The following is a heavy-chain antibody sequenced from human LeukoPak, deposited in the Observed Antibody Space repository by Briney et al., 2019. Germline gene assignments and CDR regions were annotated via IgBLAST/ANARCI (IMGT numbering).Heavy chain of an antibody. CDR2: ISWDGGST. Sequence: GGSLRLSCAASGFTFDDYAMHWVRQAPGKGLEWVSLISWDGGSTYYADSVKGRFTISRDNSKNSLYLQMNSLRAEDTALYYCAKDIGGYSGYGLLDYWGQGTLVTVSS. CDR3: AKDIGGYSGYGLLDY. V-gene: IGHV3-43D*03. D-gene: IGHD5-12*01. J-gene: IGHJ4*02. CDR1: GFTFDDYA.